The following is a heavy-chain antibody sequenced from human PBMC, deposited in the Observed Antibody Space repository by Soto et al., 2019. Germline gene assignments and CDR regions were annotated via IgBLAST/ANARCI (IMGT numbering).Heavy chain of an antibody. J-gene: IGHJ5*02. V-gene: IGHV4-4*02. D-gene: IGHD3-10*01. Sequence: QVQPQESGPGLVTPSGTLSLTCAVSGDSISSSNWWSWVRQPPGRGLEWIGEIYHSGSTNYNPSLKSRVTISVDKSKNQFSLKLTSVTAADTAVYYCARLLWFGEYRLDPWGQGTLVTVSS. CDR2: IYHSGST. CDR1: GDSISSSNW. CDR3: ARLLWFGEYRLDP.